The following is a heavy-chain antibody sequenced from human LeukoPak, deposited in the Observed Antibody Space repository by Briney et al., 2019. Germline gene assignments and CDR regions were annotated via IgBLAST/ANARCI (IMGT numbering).Heavy chain of an antibody. Sequence: GGSLRLSCAASGFTFSDYYMSWIRQAPGKGLEWVSYISSGSTIYYADSVKGRFTISRDNAKNSLYLQMNSLRAEDTAVYYCARPAGGFDYWGQGTLVTVSS. J-gene: IGHJ4*02. CDR1: GFTFSDYY. V-gene: IGHV3-11*04. CDR2: ISSGSTI. CDR3: ARPAGGFDY. D-gene: IGHD2-2*01.